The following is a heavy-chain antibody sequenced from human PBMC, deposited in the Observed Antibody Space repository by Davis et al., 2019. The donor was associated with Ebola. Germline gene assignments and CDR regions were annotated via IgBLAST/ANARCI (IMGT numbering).Heavy chain of an antibody. V-gene: IGHV1-8*01. Sequence: ASVKVSCKASGYTFTSYDINWVRQATGQGLEWMGWMNPNSGNTGYAQKFQGRVTMTRNTSISTAYMELSSLRSEDTAVYYCAKEGGIVVVPAAIGPFLTDWGQGTLVTVSS. D-gene: IGHD2-2*01. J-gene: IGHJ4*02. CDR2: MNPNSGNT. CDR1: GYTFTSYD. CDR3: AKEGGIVVVPAAIGPFLTD.